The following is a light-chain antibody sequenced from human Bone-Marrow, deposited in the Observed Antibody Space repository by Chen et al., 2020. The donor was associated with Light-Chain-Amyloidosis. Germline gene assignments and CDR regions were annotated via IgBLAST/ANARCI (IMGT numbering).Light chain of an antibody. CDR2: DDS. Sequence: SYVLTQPSSVSVAPGQTATIAWGGNNIGSTSVHWYQQTPGQAPLLGVYDDSDRPSGIPERLSGSNSGNTATLTISRVEAGDEADYYCQVWDRSSDRLVFGGGTKLTVL. V-gene: IGLV3-21*02. CDR1: NIGSTS. CDR3: QVWDRSSDRLV. J-gene: IGLJ3*02.